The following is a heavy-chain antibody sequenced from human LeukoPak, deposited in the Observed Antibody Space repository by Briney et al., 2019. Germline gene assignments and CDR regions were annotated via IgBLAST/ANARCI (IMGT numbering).Heavy chain of an antibody. CDR3: ATGGRSGMAFDF. V-gene: IGHV3-53*01. J-gene: IGHJ4*02. Sequence: GGSLRLSCSFSGFIATSNYMAWVRQSAGEGLQWISFIYGGGNTLYADSVRDRFSISRDNSKSTLYLQMNSLRVEDTAVYYCATGGRSGMAFDFWGQGTLVTVSS. CDR1: GFIATSNY. D-gene: IGHD2-8*01. CDR2: IYGGGNT.